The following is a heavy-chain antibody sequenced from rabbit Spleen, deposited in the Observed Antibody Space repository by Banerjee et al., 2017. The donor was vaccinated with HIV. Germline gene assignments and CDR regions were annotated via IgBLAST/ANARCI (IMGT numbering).Heavy chain of an antibody. CDR3: ARDLVSVIGWNFNL. Sequence: QEQLVESGGGLVKPEGSLTLTCKASGFSFSDRDVMCWVRQAPGKGLEWIACINAATSKDVYASWAKGRFMMSRTSSTTVTLQMTSLTAADTATYFCARDLVSVIGWNFNLWGPGTLVTVS. V-gene: IGHV1S45*01. J-gene: IGHJ4*01. CDR1: GFSFSDRDV. D-gene: IGHD1-1*01. CDR2: INAATSKD.